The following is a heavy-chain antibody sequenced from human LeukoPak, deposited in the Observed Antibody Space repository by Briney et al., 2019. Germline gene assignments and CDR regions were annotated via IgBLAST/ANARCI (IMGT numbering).Heavy chain of an antibody. Sequence: GESLKISWKGSGYSFTSYWIGWGRQMPGKGLELMVIIYPGDSDTRYSPSFQGQVTISADKSISTAYLQWSSLKASDTAMYYCARLHGGSGSYDLDYWGQGTLVTVSS. D-gene: IGHD3-10*01. V-gene: IGHV5-51*01. CDR1: GYSFTSYW. CDR3: ARLHGGSGSYDLDY. J-gene: IGHJ4*02. CDR2: IYPGDSDT.